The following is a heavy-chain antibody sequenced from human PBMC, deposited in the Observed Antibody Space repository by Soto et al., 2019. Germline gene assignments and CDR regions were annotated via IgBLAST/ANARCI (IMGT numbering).Heavy chain of an antibody. CDR3: AIHLVMAGTRGFDH. Sequence: QVQLQESGPGLVKPSGTLSLTCAVSSGSVFSSNWWSWVRLPPGKVLEWIGETRNSGGANYNPSLKSRVTITVDRSRNHIFLELSSVTAADTAVYYCAIHLVMAGTRGFDHWGLGTLVTVSS. V-gene: IGHV4-4*02. CDR2: TRNSGGA. CDR1: SGSVFSSNW. J-gene: IGHJ4*02. D-gene: IGHD6-19*01.